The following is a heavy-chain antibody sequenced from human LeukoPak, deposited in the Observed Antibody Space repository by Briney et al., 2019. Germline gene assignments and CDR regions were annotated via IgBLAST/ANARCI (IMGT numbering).Heavy chain of an antibody. CDR2: ISSSSSYI. CDR3: AVGTPNYGGNNWFDY. J-gene: IGHJ4*02. D-gene: IGHD4-23*01. CDR1: GFTFSSYS. V-gene: IGHV3-21*01. Sequence: GGSLRLSCAASGFTFSSYSMNWVRQAPGQGLEWVSSISSSSSYIYYADSVKGRFTISRDNAKNSLYLQMNSLRAEDTAVYYCAVGTPNYGGNNWFDYWGQGTLVTVSS.